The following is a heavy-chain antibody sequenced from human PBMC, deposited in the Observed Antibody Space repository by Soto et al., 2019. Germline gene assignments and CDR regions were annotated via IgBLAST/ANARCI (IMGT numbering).Heavy chain of an antibody. D-gene: IGHD1-26*01. CDR2: ISYDGNNK. CDR1: GFIFTNYA. CDR3: ARDEIVGATNFDY. V-gene: IGHV3-30-3*01. J-gene: IGHJ4*02. Sequence: GSLRLSCAASGFIFTNYAIHWVRQAPGKGLEWVAAISYDGNNKYYADSVKGRFTISRDSSKNTLYLQMNSLRDEDTAVYYCARDEIVGATNFDYWGQGTLVTVS.